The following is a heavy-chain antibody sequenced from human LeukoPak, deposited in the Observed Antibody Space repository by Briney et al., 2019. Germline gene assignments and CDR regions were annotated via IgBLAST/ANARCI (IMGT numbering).Heavy chain of an antibody. Sequence: TSETLSLTCIVSRGSMRSYYWSWIRQTPGKGLEWIGYVDYTGSTNYNPSLKSRVTMSVDTSKNQFSLKLSSVTAADTAVYYCARHKGRFLEWLMDVWGKGTTVTVSS. CDR1: RGSMRSYY. CDR3: ARHKGRFLEWLMDV. CDR2: VDYTGST. J-gene: IGHJ6*04. D-gene: IGHD3-3*01. V-gene: IGHV4-59*08.